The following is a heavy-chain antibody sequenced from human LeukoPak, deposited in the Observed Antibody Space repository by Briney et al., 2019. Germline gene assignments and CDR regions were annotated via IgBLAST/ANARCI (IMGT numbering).Heavy chain of an antibody. J-gene: IGHJ5*02. V-gene: IGHV4-34*01. CDR2: IYDSGST. D-gene: IGHD3-16*01. CDR3: ARHYGP. Sequence: SETLSLTCAVYGGSFSGYYWSWIRQPPGKGLEWIGGIYDSGSTYYNPSLKSRVTISVDTSKNQFSLKLNSVTAADTAVYYCARHYGPWGQGTLVTVSS. CDR1: GGSFSGYY.